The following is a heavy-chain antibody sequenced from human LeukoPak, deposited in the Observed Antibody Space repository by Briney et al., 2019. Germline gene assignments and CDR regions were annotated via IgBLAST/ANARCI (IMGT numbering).Heavy chain of an antibody. J-gene: IGHJ4*02. Sequence: GGSLRLSCAASGFTFDDYAMHWVRQAPGKGLEWVSGISWNSGSIGYADSVKGRFTISRDNAKNSLYLQMNSLRAEDTAVYYCARDQNYFDYWGQGTLVTVSS. CDR1: GFTFDDYA. V-gene: IGHV3-9*01. CDR3: ARDQNYFDY. CDR2: ISWNSGSI.